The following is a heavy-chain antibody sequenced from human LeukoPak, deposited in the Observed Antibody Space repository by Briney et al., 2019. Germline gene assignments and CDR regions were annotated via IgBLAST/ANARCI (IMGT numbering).Heavy chain of an antibody. CDR1: GDSISSSSYY. V-gene: IGHV4-39*01. D-gene: IGHD5-18*01. CDR3: ARGVCIYSF. CDR2: IYYSGST. Sequence: SETLSLTCTVSGDSISSSSYYWGWIRQPPGKGLEWMGSIYYSGSTYYNPSLKSRVTVSVDTSKNQFSLKLTSVTAADTAVYFCARGVCIYSFWGQGTLVTVS. J-gene: IGHJ4*02.